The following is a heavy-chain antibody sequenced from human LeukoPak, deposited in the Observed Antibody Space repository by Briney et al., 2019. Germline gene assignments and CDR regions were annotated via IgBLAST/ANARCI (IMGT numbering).Heavy chain of an antibody. Sequence: SETLSLTCTVSGGSISNSRFYWGWIRQPPGKGLEWIGIIYYTGSTYYRPSLKSRVTISVDTSKNQFSLKLNSVTAADTAVYYCARSRLQLPNWFDPWGQGTLVSVSS. CDR1: GGSISNSRFY. V-gene: IGHV4-39*01. D-gene: IGHD2-2*01. CDR2: IYYTGST. J-gene: IGHJ5*02. CDR3: ARSRLQLPNWFDP.